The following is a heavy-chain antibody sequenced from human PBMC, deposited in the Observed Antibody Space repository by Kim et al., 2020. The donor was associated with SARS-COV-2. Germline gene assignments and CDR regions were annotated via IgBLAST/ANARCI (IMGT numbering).Heavy chain of an antibody. CDR3: ATTGVVPDY. D-gene: IGHD2-21*01. J-gene: IGHJ4*02. V-gene: IGHV3-11*04. CDR2: STI. Sequence: STIYYADSVKGRFTISRDNAKNSLYLQMNSLRAEDTAVYYCATTGVVPDYGGQGTLVTVSS.